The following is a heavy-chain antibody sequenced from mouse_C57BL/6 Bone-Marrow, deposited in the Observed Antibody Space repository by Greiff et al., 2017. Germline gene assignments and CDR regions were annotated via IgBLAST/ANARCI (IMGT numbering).Heavy chain of an antibody. CDR1: GYTFTDYE. Sequence: QVQLQQSGAELVRPGASVTLSCKASGYTFTDYEMHWVKQTPVHGLEWIGAIDPETGGTAYNQKFKGKAILTAYKSSSTAYMELRSLTSEDSAVYYCTRSGYFGNLYAIDYWGQGTSVTVSS. J-gene: IGHJ4*01. D-gene: IGHD2-1*01. CDR2: IDPETGGT. CDR3: TRSGYFGNLYAIDY. V-gene: IGHV1-15*01.